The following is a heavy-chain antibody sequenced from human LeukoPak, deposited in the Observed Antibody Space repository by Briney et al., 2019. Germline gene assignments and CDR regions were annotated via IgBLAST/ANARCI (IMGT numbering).Heavy chain of an antibody. CDR1: GFTFSSYG. Sequence: GGTLRLSCAASGFTFSSYGMSWVRQAPGKGLEWVSAISGSGGSTYYADSVKGRFTISRDNAKNSLYLQMNSLRAEDTAVYYCARKLVVDYWGQGTLVTVSS. J-gene: IGHJ4*02. V-gene: IGHV3-23*01. CDR3: ARKLVVDY. CDR2: ISGSGGST. D-gene: IGHD3-10*01.